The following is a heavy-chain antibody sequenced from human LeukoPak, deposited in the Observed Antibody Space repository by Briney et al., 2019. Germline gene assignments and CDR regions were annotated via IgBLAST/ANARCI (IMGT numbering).Heavy chain of an antibody. Sequence: SVKVSCKASGGTFSSYAISWVRRAPGQGLEWMGGIIPIFGTANYAQKFQGRVTITADESTRTAYMELSSLRSEDTAVYYCARVTGGRYCSTTSCYMRGWFDPWGQGTLVTVSS. V-gene: IGHV1-69*13. J-gene: IGHJ5*02. D-gene: IGHD2-2*02. CDR3: ARVTGGRYCSTTSCYMRGWFDP. CDR1: GGTFSSYA. CDR2: IIPIFGTA.